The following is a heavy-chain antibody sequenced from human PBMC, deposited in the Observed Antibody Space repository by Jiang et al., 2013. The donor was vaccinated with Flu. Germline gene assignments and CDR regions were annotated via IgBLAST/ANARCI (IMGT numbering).Heavy chain of an antibody. CDR1: GYTFTSYY. D-gene: IGHD6-6*01. V-gene: IGHV1-46*01. Sequence: SGAEVKKPGASVKVSCKASGYTFTSYYMHWVRQAPGQGLEWMGIINPSGGSTSYAQKFQGRVTMTRDTSTSTVYMELSSLRSEDTAVYYCARDVALHPQYSSSPTRHYYYYGMDVWGKGTTVTVSS. J-gene: IGHJ6*04. CDR3: ARDVALHPQYSSSPTRHYYYYGMDV. CDR2: INPSGGST.